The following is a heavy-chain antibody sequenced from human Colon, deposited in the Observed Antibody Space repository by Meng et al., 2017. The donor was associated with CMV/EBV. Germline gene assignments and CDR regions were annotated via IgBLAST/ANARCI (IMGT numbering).Heavy chain of an antibody. CDR1: GYTFATYD. Sequence: ASVNVSCKASGYTFATYDISWVRQAPGQGLEWMGKITTYSGNTNLPQKSQGRVTMTTDTSTSTAYMELRSLRSADTAVYFCAREVRGRGFFDYWGQGTLVTVSS. D-gene: IGHD3-10*01. J-gene: IGHJ4*02. V-gene: IGHV1-18*01. CDR2: ITTYSGNT. CDR3: AREVRGRGFFDY.